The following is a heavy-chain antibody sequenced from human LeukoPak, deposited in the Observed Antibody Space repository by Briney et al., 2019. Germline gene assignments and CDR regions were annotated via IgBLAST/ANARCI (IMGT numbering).Heavy chain of an antibody. J-gene: IGHJ4*02. CDR1: GYSFTSYW. D-gene: IGHD3-9*01. CDR3: VRVGKSGVRYADY. V-gene: IGHV5-51*01. Sequence: PGESLKISCKGSGYSFTSYWIGWVRQMPGGGLEWMGIIFPDDSDTRYRPSFEGQVTISAARSITTAYLQWNSLKASDTAIYFCVRVGKSGVRYADYWGPGTQVTVSS. CDR2: IFPDDSDT.